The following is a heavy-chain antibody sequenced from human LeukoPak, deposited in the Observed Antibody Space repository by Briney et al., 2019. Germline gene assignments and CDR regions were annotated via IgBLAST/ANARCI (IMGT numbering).Heavy chain of an antibody. CDR1: GYTFTSYD. CDR2: MNPNSGNT. D-gene: IGHD2-2*01. Sequence: ASVTVSCKASGYTFTSYDINWVRQATGQGLEWMGWMNPNSGNTGYAQKFQGRVTMTRNTSISTAYMELSSLRSEDTAVYYCARGTKPYRYCSSTSCRYYFDYWGQGTLVTVSS. V-gene: IGHV1-8*01. J-gene: IGHJ4*02. CDR3: ARGTKPYRYCSSTSCRYYFDY.